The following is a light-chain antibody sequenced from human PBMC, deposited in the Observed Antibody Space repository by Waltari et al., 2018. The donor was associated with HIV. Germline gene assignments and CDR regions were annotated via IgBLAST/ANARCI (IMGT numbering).Light chain of an antibody. J-gene: IGKJ2*01. Sequence: EIVMTQSPATLSVPPGESATLSCKASQNVNRDLAWYQQRPCQAPRLLIFSTSHRSFGVPARFSGSGFGTEFTLTISSLQSEDFAVYYCQQYHGETPMYTFGQGTKVEIK. CDR2: STS. CDR3: QQYHGETPMYT. V-gene: IGKV3-15*01. CDR1: QNVNRD.